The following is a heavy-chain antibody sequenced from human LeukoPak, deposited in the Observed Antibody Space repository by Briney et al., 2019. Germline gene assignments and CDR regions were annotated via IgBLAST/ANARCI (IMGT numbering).Heavy chain of an antibody. CDR2: IYYSGST. CDR1: GGSISSGVYY. CDR3: ASREGVRVGYLDY. J-gene: IGHJ4*02. V-gene: IGHV4-31*03. D-gene: IGHD3-10*01. Sequence: SQTLSLTCTVSGGSISSGVYYWSWIRQHPGKGLEWIGYIYYSGSTYYNPSLKSRVTISVDTSKNQFSLKLSSVTAADTAVYYCASREGVRVGYLDYWGQGTLVTVSS.